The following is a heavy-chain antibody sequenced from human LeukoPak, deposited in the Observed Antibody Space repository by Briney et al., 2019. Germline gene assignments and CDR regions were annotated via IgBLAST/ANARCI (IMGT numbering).Heavy chain of an antibody. CDR2: IYYSGSS. CDR1: GGSISGYH. CDR3: ARAHFYDSSGYRPSLYYFDY. V-gene: IGHV4-59*01. Sequence: SETLSLTCNVSGGSISGYHWSWIRQPPGKGLEWLGYIYYSGSSNYNPSLKSRVTISVDTSKNQFSLKLSSVTAADTAVYYCARAHFYDSSGYRPSLYYFDYWGQGTLVTVSS. D-gene: IGHD3-22*01. J-gene: IGHJ4*02.